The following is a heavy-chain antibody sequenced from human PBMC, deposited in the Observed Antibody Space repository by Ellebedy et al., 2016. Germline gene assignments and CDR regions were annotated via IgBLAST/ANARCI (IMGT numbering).Heavy chain of an antibody. CDR2: IKSKTDGGTT. D-gene: IGHD3-22*01. J-gene: IGHJ4*02. Sequence: GESLKISCVASGFSFSTHYMTWVRQAPGKGLEWVGRIKSKTDGGTTDYAAPVKGRFTISRDDSKNTLYLQMNSLKTEDTAVYYCTTVSMIVVIDDYDFDYWGQGTLVTVSS. CDR1: GFSFSTHY. CDR3: TTVSMIVVIDDYDFDY. V-gene: IGHV3-15*01.